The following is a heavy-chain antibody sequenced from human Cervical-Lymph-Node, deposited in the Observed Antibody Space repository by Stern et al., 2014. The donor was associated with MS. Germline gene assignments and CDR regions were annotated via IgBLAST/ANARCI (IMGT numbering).Heavy chain of an antibody. Sequence: VQLVESGGALVKPGGSLRLSYAASGFTFSDYYMSWIRQAPGRGLEWLSFISGSSTYTKYADSVKGRFTISRDNAKNSLYLQMNSLRAEDTAVYFCARADTFGFPFDSWGQGTLVTVSS. J-gene: IGHJ4*02. CDR2: ISGSSTYT. CDR1: GFTFSDYY. D-gene: IGHD5-18*01. CDR3: ARADTFGFPFDS. V-gene: IGHV3-11*06.